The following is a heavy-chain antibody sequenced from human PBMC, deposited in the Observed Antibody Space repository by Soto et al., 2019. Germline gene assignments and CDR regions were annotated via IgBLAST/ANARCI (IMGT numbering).Heavy chain of an antibody. D-gene: IGHD2-2*01. J-gene: IGHJ4*02. Sequence: PGESLKISCKGSGYSFTSYWIGWVRQMPGKGLEWMGIIYPGDSGTRYSPSFQGQVTISADKSISTAYLQWSSLKASDTAMYYCARLVVVVVPAASNGYYFDYWGQGTLVTVSS. CDR1: GYSFTSYW. V-gene: IGHV5-51*01. CDR3: ARLVVVVVPAASNGYYFDY. CDR2: IYPGDSGT.